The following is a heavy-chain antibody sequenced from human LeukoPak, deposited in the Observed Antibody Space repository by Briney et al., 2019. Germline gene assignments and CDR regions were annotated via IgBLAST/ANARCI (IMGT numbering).Heavy chain of an antibody. J-gene: IGHJ1*01. V-gene: IGHV3-30-3*01. Sequence: PGGSLRLSCAASGFTFSSYAMHWVRQAPGKGLEWVAVISYDGSNKYYADSVKGRFTVSRDNAKNSLFLRMNSLRAEDTAVYYCAKVQDGSATWFEYFQHWGQGTLVTVSS. D-gene: IGHD3-9*01. CDR2: ISYDGSNK. CDR3: AKVQDGSATWFEYFQH. CDR1: GFTFSSYA.